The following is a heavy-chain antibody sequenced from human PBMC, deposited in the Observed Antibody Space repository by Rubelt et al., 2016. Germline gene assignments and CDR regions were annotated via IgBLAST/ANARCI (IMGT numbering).Heavy chain of an antibody. CDR1: GYSFTSYW. V-gene: IGHV5-10-1*01. CDR2: IDPSDSYT. CDR3: ARHAGDGGNSEDWFDP. J-gene: IGHJ5*02. D-gene: IGHD4-23*01. Sequence: EVQLVQSGAEVKKPGESLRISCKGSGYSFTSYWISWVRQMPGKGLEWMGRIDPSDSYTNYSPSFQGYVTISADKSISTAYLQWSSLQASDTAMYYCARHAGDGGNSEDWFDPWGQGTLVTVSS.